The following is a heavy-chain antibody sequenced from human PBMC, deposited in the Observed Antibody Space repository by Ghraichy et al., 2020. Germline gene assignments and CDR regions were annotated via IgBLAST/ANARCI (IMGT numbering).Heavy chain of an antibody. CDR1: GGSISSYY. J-gene: IGHJ2*01. CDR2: IYYSGST. D-gene: IGHD3-10*01. V-gene: IGHV4-59*01. CDR3: VRVGYGSGSHYWYFDL. Sequence: SQTLSLTCTVSGGSISSYYWSWIRQPPGKGLEWIGYIYYSGSTNYNPSLKSRLTMSVDTSKNQISLKLSSVTAADTAAYYCVRVGYGSGSHYWYFDLWGRGTLVTVSS.